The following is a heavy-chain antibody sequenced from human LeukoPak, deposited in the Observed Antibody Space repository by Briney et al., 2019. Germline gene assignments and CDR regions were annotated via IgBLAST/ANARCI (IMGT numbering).Heavy chain of an antibody. J-gene: IGHJ4*02. V-gene: IGHV4-34*01. CDR1: GGSFSGYY. CDR2: INHSGST. Sequence: SETPSLTCAVYGGSFSGYYWSWIRQPPGKGLEWIGEINHSGSTNYNPSLKSRVTISVDTSKNQFSLKLSSVTAADTAVYYCARGAQDIVVVVAATSVYFDYWGQGTLVTVSS. CDR3: ARGAQDIVVVVAATSVYFDY. D-gene: IGHD2-15*01.